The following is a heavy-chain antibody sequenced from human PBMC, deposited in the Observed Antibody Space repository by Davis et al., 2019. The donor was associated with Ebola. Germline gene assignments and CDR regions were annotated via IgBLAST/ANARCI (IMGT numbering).Heavy chain of an antibody. J-gene: IGHJ4*02. CDR1: GGSISSSSYY. CDR2: IYYSRST. CDR3: ARRGIGVDY. D-gene: IGHD6-13*01. Sequence: MPSETLSLTCTVSGGSISSSSYYWGWIRQPPGKGLEWIGSIYYSRSTYYNPSLKSRVTISVDTSKNQFSLKLSSVTAADTAVYYCARRGIGVDYWGQGTLATVSS. V-gene: IGHV4-39*01.